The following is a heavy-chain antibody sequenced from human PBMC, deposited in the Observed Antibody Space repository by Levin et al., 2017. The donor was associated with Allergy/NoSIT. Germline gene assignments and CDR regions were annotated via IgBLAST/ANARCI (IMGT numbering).Heavy chain of an antibody. CDR2: ISSSSSYI. D-gene: IGHD2-2*01. V-gene: IGHV3-21*01. Sequence: ETLSLTCAASGFTFSSYSMNWVRQAPGKGLEWVSSISSSSSYIYYADSVKGRFTISRDNAKNSLYLQMNSLRAEDTAVYYCARDEYCSSTSCYHPDDYWGQGTLVTVSS. CDR1: GFTFSSYS. J-gene: IGHJ4*02. CDR3: ARDEYCSSTSCYHPDDY.